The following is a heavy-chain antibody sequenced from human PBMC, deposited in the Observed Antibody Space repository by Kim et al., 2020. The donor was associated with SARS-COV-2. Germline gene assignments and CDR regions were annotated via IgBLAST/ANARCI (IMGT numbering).Heavy chain of an antibody. D-gene: IGHD6-19*01. V-gene: IGHV4-39*01. CDR2: IYYSGST. CDR3: ARPASLHSSGWYAWFDP. J-gene: IGHJ5*02. Sequence: SETLSLTCTVSGGSISSSSYYWGWIRQPPGKGLEWIGSIYYSGSTYYNPSLKSRVTISVDTSKNQFSLKLSSVTAADTAVYYCARPASLHSSGWYAWFDPWGQGTLVTVSS. CDR1: GGSISSSSYY.